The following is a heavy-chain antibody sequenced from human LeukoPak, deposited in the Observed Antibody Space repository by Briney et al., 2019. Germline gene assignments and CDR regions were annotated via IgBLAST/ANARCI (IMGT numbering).Heavy chain of an antibody. CDR1: GFTFSSYG. CDR2: IWYDGSNK. D-gene: IGHD3-10*01. CDR3: ARGTYYFDY. Sequence: GGSLRLSCAASGFTFSSYGMHWVRQAPGKGLEWVAVIWYDGSNKYYAASVKGRFTISRDNSKNTLYLQMNSLRAEDTAAYYCARGTYYFDYRGQGTLVTVSS. J-gene: IGHJ4*02. V-gene: IGHV3-33*01.